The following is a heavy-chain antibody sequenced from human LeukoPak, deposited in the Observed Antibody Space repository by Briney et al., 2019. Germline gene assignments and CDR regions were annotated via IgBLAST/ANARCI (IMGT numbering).Heavy chain of an antibody. CDR2: ISGSGGST. D-gene: IGHD3-16*01. CDR1: GFSFSNYA. Sequence: PGGSLRLSCVSSGFSFSNYAMSWVRQAPGKGLEWVSSISGSGGSTHYADSVKGRFTISRDKTKNTLYLQMSSLKTEDTAVYYCAKRGDGGHKSLEYWGQGTLVIVSS. J-gene: IGHJ4*02. V-gene: IGHV3-23*01. CDR3: AKRGDGGHKSLEY.